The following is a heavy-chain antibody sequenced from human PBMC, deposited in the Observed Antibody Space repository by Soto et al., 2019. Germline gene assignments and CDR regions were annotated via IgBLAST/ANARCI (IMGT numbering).Heavy chain of an antibody. CDR2: IIPILGIA. Sequence: SVKVSCKASGGTFSSYTISWVRQAPGQGLEWMGRIIPILGIANYAQKFQGRVTITADKSTSTAYMELSSLRSEDTAVYYCARDPLRGAPSGYWGQGTLVTVSS. CDR1: GGTFSSYT. J-gene: IGHJ4*02. CDR3: ARDPLRGAPSGY. D-gene: IGHD3-10*01. V-gene: IGHV1-69*04.